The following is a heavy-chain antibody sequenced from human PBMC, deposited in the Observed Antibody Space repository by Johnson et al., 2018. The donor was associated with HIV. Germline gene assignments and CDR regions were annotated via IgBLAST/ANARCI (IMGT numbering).Heavy chain of an antibody. CDR2: ISWNSGSI. V-gene: IGHV3-9*01. CDR3: AKGGEWELAGGRDAFDI. CDR1: GFTFDDYA. D-gene: IGHD1-26*01. Sequence: VQLVESGGGLVQPGRSLRLSCAASGFTFDDYAMHWVRQAPGKGLEWVSGISWNSGSIGYADSVKGRFTISRDNAKNSLHIQMNSLRAEDTALYYCAKGGEWELAGGRDAFDIWGQGTVVTVSS. J-gene: IGHJ3*02.